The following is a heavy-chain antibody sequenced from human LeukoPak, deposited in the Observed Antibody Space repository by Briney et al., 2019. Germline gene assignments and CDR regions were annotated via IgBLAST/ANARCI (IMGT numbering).Heavy chain of an antibody. D-gene: IGHD6-19*01. Sequence: PSETLSLTCAVYGGSFSGYYWSWIRQPPGKGLEWIGEINHSGSTNYNPSLKSRVTISVDTSKNQFSLKLSSVTAADTAVYYCARSDDSSGWNYYYYYYGMDVWGQGTTVTVSS. CDR2: INHSGST. J-gene: IGHJ6*02. V-gene: IGHV4-34*01. CDR1: GGSFSGYY. CDR3: ARSDDSSGWNYYYYYYGMDV.